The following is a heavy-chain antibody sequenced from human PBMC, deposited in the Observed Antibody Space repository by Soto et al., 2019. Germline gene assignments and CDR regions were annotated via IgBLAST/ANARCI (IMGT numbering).Heavy chain of an antibody. CDR1: GFTFSSYG. J-gene: IGHJ6*02. D-gene: IGHD3-3*01. Sequence: GGSLRLSCAASGFTFSSYGMHWVRQAPGKGLEWVAVISYDGSNKYYADSVKGRFTISRDNSKNTLYLQMNSLRAEDTAVYYCAKGITIFGVADDYYYYYGMDVWGQGTTVTVSS. V-gene: IGHV3-30*18. CDR2: ISYDGSNK. CDR3: AKGITIFGVADDYYYYYGMDV.